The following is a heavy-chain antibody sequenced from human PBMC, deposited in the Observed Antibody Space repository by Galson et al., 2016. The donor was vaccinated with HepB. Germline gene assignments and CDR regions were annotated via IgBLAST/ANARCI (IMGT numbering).Heavy chain of an antibody. V-gene: IGHV3-21*04. J-gene: IGHJ6*02. Sequence: SLRLSCAASGFTLSSYRINWVRQAPGKGLEWVSSISRGGTYKYYAVSVEGRFTISRDNAKNSLYLQMNSLRAEDTAVYYCAKGAYYGSSILYGMDVWGQGTTVTVSS. CDR2: ISRGGTYK. D-gene: IGHD3-10*01. CDR1: GFTLSSYR. CDR3: AKGAYYGSSILYGMDV.